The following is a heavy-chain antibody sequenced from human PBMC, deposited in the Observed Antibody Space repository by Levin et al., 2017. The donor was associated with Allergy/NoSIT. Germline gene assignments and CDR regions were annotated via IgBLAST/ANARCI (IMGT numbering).Heavy chain of an antibody. CDR1: GFTFSDHG. Sequence: TGESLKISCVASGFTFSDHGMHWVRQAPDKGLEWVADIWYDGTNKYYADSVKGRFTISRDNSKNTVSLQMNNLRAEDTAIYYCVRHNRLLRFGALDFWGQGTLVGVSS. CDR2: IWYDGTNK. V-gene: IGHV3-33*01. J-gene: IGHJ4*02. D-gene: IGHD3-10*01. CDR3: VRHNRLLRFGALDF.